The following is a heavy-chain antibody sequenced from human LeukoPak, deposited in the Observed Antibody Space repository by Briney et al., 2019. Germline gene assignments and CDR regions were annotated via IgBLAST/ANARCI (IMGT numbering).Heavy chain of an antibody. Sequence: GGSLRLSCAASGFTFSSYDMHWVRQATGKGLEWVSAIGTAGDTYYPGSVKGRFTISRDNSKNALYLQMNSLRAEDTAVYYCAKDRGYSSGWYFDYWGQGTLVTVSS. D-gene: IGHD6-19*01. V-gene: IGHV3-13*01. CDR2: IGTAGDT. J-gene: IGHJ4*02. CDR1: GFTFSSYD. CDR3: AKDRGYSSGWYFDY.